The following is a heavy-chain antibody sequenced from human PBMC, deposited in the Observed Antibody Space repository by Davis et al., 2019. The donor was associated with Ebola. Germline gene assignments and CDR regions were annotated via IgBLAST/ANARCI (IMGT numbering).Heavy chain of an antibody. D-gene: IGHD3-3*01. Sequence: GESLKISCAASGFTFSDYYMSWIRQAPGKGLEWVSYISSSSSYTNYADSVKGRFTISRDNAKNSLYLQMNSLRAEDTAVYYCARTGFWSGYYNYYYYYGMDVWGQGTTVTVSS. J-gene: IGHJ6*02. CDR3: ARTGFWSGYYNYYYYYGMDV. CDR1: GFTFSDYY. CDR2: ISSSSSYT. V-gene: IGHV3-11*06.